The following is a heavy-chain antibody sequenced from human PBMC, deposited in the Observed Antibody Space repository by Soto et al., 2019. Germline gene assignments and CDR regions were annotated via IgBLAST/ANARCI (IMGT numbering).Heavy chain of an antibody. D-gene: IGHD5-12*01. CDR3: ARGFATRLWLFAP. Sequence: PGGSLRLSCAASGFTFSDYYMSWIRQAPGKGLECVSYISSSGSTIYYANSVKGRFTVSRDNAKNTLYLQMSSLRVEDTAVYYCARGFATRLWLFAPWGQGTLVTVSS. J-gene: IGHJ5*02. V-gene: IGHV3-11*04. CDR2: ISSSGSTI. CDR1: GFTFSDYY.